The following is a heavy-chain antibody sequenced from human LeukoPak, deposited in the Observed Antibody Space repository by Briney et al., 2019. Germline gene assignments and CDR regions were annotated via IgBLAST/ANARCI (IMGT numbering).Heavy chain of an antibody. D-gene: IGHD3-9*01. CDR2: IYYSGST. J-gene: IGHJ6*03. V-gene: IGHV4-59*01. CDR1: GGSISSYY. CDR3: ARGQYYDILTGSYYYYMDV. Sequence: SETLSLTCTVSGGSISSYYWSWIRQPPGKGLEWIGYIYYSGSTNYNPSLKSRVTISVDTSKNQFSLKLSSVTAADTAVYYCARGQYYDILTGSYYYYMDVWGKGTTVTISS.